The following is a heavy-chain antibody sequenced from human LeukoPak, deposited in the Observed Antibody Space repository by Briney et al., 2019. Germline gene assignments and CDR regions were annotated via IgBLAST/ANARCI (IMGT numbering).Heavy chain of an antibody. Sequence: SETLSLTCTVSGGSISSNYWTWIRQPPGKGLEWIGYIYNSGSTDYNPSLKSRVTISVDTSKNQFSLKLSSVTAADTAMYYCVRDAYYSGSYFDSNVYWGQGTLVTVSS. CDR3: VRDAYYSGSYFDSNVY. CDR2: IYNSGST. CDR1: GGSISSNY. J-gene: IGHJ4*02. V-gene: IGHV4-59*12. D-gene: IGHD1-26*01.